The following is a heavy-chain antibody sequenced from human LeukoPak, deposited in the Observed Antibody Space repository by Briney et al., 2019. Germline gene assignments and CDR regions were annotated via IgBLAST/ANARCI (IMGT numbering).Heavy chain of an antibody. V-gene: IGHV3-53*01. CDR1: GFTVSSNY. J-gene: IGHJ5*02. CDR2: IYSGGST. D-gene: IGHD3/OR15-3a*01. Sequence: PGGSLRLSCAASGFTVSSNYMSWVRQAPGKGLEWVSVIYSGGSTYYADSVKGRFTISRDNSKNTLYLQMNSLRAEDTAVYYRARGPWTTESNWFDPWGQGTLVTVSS. CDR3: ARGPWTTESNWFDP.